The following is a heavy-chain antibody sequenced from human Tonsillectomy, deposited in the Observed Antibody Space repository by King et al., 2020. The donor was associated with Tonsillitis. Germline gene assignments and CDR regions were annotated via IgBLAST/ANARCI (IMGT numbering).Heavy chain of an antibody. J-gene: IGHJ3*02. CDR3: AREPYYYDSSGPQAFDI. D-gene: IGHD3-22*01. CDR2: INPNSGGT. Sequence: QLVQSGAEVKKPGASVKVSCKASGYTFTGYYMHWVRQAPGQGLEWMGWINPNSGGTNYAQKFQGWVTMTRDTSISTAYMELSRLRSDDTAVYYCAREPYYYDSSGPQAFDIWGQGTMVTVSS. CDR1: GYTFTGYY. V-gene: IGHV1-2*04.